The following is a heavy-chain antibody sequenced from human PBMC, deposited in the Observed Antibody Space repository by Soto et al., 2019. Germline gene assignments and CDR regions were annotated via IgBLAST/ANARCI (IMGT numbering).Heavy chain of an antibody. CDR2: IYYSGST. V-gene: IGHV4-59*01. J-gene: IGHJ6*02. CDR3: ARDNFYYYGMDV. CDR1: GGSISSYY. Sequence: SETLSLTCTVSGGSISSYYWSWIRQPPGKGLEWIGYIYYSGSTNYNPSLKSRVTISVDTSKNQFSLKLSSVTAADTAVYYCARDNFYYYGMDVWGQGTTVTVSS.